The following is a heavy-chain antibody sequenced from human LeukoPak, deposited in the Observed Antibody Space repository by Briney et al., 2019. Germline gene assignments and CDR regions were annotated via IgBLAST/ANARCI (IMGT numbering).Heavy chain of an antibody. Sequence: GGSLRLSCAASGFTFSSYEMNWFRQAPGKGLEWVSYISSSGSTIYYADSVKGRFTISRDNAKNSLYLQMNSLRAEDTAVYYCARGGVNYYDSSGYYQLREYWGQGTPVTVSS. CDR2: ISSSGSTI. V-gene: IGHV3-48*03. J-gene: IGHJ4*02. CDR1: GFTFSSYE. D-gene: IGHD3-22*01. CDR3: ARGGVNYYDSSGYYQLREY.